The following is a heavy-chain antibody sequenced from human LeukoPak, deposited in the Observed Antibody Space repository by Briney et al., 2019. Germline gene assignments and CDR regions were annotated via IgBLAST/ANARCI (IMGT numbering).Heavy chain of an antibody. V-gene: IGHV1-69*04. J-gene: IGHJ6*02. CDR3: ARVRVTGGYYYGMDV. CDR2: IIPILGKA. D-gene: IGHD7-27*01. Sequence: SVKVSCKASVGTLSSYAISWVRQAPGEGLEWMGRIIPILGKANYAQKFQGKVTITADKSTSTAYMELSSLRSEDTAVYFCARVRVTGGYYYGMDVWGQGTTVTVSS. CDR1: VGTLSSYA.